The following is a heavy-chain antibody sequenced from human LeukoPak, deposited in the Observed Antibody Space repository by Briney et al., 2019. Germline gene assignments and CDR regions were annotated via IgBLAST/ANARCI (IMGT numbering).Heavy chain of an antibody. CDR3: ARDGRLGTPDY. Sequence: SETLSLTCTVSGGSISSGGYYWSWIRQPPGKGLEWIGYIYYSGSTNYNPSLKSRVTISVDTSKNQFSLKLSSVTAADTAVYYCARDGRLGTPDYWGQGTLVTVSS. CDR2: IYYSGST. CDR1: GGSISSGGYY. J-gene: IGHJ4*02. V-gene: IGHV4-61*08.